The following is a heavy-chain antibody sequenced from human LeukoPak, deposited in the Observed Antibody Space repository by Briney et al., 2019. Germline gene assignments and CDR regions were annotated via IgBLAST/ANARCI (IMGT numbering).Heavy chain of an antibody. V-gene: IGHV1-58*01. D-gene: IGHD2-2*01. J-gene: IGHJ5*02. CDR2: IVVGSGYT. CDR3: AADLLPTDPYNWFDP. Sequence: SVKVSCKASRFTFTTSAVHWVRQARGQRLEWIGWIVVGSGYTNFARSFQERVTFTRDMSTGTAYMELSSLRSEDTAVYYCAADLLPTDPYNWFDPWGQGSLVTVSS. CDR1: RFTFTTSA.